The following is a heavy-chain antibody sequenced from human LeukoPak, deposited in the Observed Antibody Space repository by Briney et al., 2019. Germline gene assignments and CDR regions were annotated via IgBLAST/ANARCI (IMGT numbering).Heavy chain of an antibody. V-gene: IGHV3-23*01. CDR1: GFTFSSYA. D-gene: IGHD4-17*01. J-gene: IGHJ4*02. Sequence: GGSLRLSCAASGFTFSSYAMSWVRQGQGQGLEWVSAISGSGGSTYYADSVKGRFTISRDNSKNTLYLQMNSLRAEDTAVYYCAKDGGINGDFEGYFDYWGQGTLVTVSS. CDR3: AKDGGINGDFEGYFDY. CDR2: ISGSGGST.